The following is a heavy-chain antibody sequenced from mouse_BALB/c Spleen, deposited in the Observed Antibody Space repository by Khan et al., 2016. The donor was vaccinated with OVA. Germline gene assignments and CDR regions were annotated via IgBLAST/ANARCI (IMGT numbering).Heavy chain of an antibody. D-gene: IGHD2-10*01. V-gene: IGHV2-6-1*01. CDR1: GFSLTNYG. Sequence: QVQLKQSGPGLAAPSQSLSITCTISGFSLTNYGVHWVRQPPGKGLEWLAVIWSDGSTTYNSALKSRLTITKDNSQSQVFLKMNSLQTDDTAIYYCARLPYYHYNIIDYWGQGTSVTVSS. J-gene: IGHJ4*01. CDR3: ARLPYYHYNIIDY. CDR2: IWSDGST.